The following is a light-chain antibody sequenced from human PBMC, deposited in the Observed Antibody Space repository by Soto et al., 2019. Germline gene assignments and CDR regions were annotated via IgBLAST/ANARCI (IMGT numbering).Light chain of an antibody. Sequence: EVVLSQSPGTLSLSPGYRSTLSCRASQTVSKNYLAWCQQKPGKAPRVXMYGASRRATGIPERFSGGGSGTDFTLTISRLEPEDFALYFCQQYAGPPTTFGQGTRLEIK. CDR1: QTVSKNY. CDR2: GAS. V-gene: IGKV3-20*01. J-gene: IGKJ5*01. CDR3: QQYAGPPTT.